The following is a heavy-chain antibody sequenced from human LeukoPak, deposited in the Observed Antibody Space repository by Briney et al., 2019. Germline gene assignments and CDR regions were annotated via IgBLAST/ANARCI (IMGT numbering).Heavy chain of an antibody. Sequence: GGSLRLSCAASGFTVSSNYTSWVRQAPGKGLEWVSVIYSGGSTYYADSVKGRFTISRDNSKNTLYLQMNSLRAEDTAVYYRARGPDYGDPPFYFDYWGQGTLVTVSS. CDR3: ARGPDYGDPPFYFDY. J-gene: IGHJ4*02. CDR2: IYSGGST. V-gene: IGHV3-53*01. CDR1: GFTVSSNY. D-gene: IGHD4-17*01.